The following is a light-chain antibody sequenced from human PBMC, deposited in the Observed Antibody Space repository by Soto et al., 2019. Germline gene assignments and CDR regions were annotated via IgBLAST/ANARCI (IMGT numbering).Light chain of an antibody. Sequence: DIQMTQSPSSLSASVGDRVTITCRESQSISTYLNWYQQKPGKAPNLLIYAASSLQSGVPSRFSGSGFGTDFSLTISSLQPEDFATYYCQLSYSTPLTFGGGTKVEIK. V-gene: IGKV1-39*01. J-gene: IGKJ4*01. CDR1: QSISTY. CDR3: QLSYSTPLT. CDR2: AAS.